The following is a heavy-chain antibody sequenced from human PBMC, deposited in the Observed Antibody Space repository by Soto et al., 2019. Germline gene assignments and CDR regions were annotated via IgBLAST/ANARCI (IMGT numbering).Heavy chain of an antibody. CDR2: IIPILGIA. CDR3: ARDRYGSGYQGY. Sequence: QVQLVQSGAEVKKPGSSVKVSCKASGGTFSSYTISWVRQAPGQGLEWMGRIIPILGIANYAQKFQGRVTSTADKSTSTAYMELSSLRSEDTAVYYCARDRYGSGYQGYWGQGTLVTVSS. CDR1: GGTFSSYT. J-gene: IGHJ4*02. D-gene: IGHD6-19*01. V-gene: IGHV1-69*08.